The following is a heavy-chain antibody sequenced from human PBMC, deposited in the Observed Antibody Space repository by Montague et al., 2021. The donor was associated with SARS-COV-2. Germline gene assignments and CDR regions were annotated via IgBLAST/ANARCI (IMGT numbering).Heavy chain of an antibody. J-gene: IGHJ6*02. V-gene: IGHV4-39*07. Sequence: SETLSLTCTVSGGSISSSSYYWGWIRQPPGKGLEWIGSIYYSGSTYYNPSLKSRVTISVDTSKNQFSLKLSSVTAADTSVYYCARDLAGYYGSGSYGGMDGWGQGTTVTVSS. CDR1: GGSISSSSYY. CDR3: ARDLAGYYGSGSYGGMDG. D-gene: IGHD3-10*01. CDR2: IYYSGST.